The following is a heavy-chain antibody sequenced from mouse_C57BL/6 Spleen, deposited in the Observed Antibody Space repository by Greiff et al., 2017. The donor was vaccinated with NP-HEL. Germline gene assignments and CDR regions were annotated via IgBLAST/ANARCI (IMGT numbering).Heavy chain of an antibody. CDR1: GYTFTSYW. V-gene: IGHV1-50*01. J-gene: IGHJ2*01. D-gene: IGHD2-2*01. CDR3: ARRVVTTLDY. Sequence: QVQLQQPGAELVKPGASVKLSCKASGYTFTSYWMQWVKQRPGQGLEWIGEIDPSDSYTNYNQKFKGKATLTVDTSSSTAYMQLSSLTSEDSAVYYCARRVVTTLDYWGQGTTLTVSS. CDR2: IDPSDSYT.